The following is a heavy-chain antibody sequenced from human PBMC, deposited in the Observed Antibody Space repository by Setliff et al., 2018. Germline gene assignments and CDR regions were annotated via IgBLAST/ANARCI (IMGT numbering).Heavy chain of an antibody. Sequence: ASVKVSCKASGYTFTDYAMHWVRQAPGQRLEWMGWINPGNGNTKYSQKFQGXXXITRXXXXXXXXXXXXXXXXXXXXVYYCARDKGYDSSGYYFYYYYYMDVWGKGTTVTVSS. D-gene: IGHD3-22*01. CDR3: ARDKGYDSSGYYFYYYYYMDV. CDR2: INPGNGNT. V-gene: IGHV1-3*01. J-gene: IGHJ6*03. CDR1: GYTFTDYA.